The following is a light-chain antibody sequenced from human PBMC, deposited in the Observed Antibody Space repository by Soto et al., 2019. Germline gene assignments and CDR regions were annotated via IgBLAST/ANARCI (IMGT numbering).Light chain of an antibody. CDR1: QSISDT. J-gene: IGKJ5*01. V-gene: IGKV3-20*01. CDR3: QQYGSSST. Sequence: EIVMTQSPATLSVSPGGRATLSCRASQSISDTLAWYQQKPGQAPRLLIYGASSRPTGIPDRFGGSGSGTDFTLTISRLEPEDFAVYYCQQYGSSSTFGQGTRLEIK. CDR2: GAS.